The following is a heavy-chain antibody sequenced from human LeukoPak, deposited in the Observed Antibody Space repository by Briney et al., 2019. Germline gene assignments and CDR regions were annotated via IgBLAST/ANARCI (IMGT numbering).Heavy chain of an antibody. CDR2: INSDGSST. Sequence: GGSLRLSCAAFGITFSRYWMHWVRQAPGKGLVWVSRINSDGSSTSYADSVKGRFTISRDNAKNTLYLQMNSLRAEDTAVYYCARVSSGYFNYWGQGTLVTVSS. J-gene: IGHJ4*02. CDR3: ARVSSGYFNY. D-gene: IGHD3-3*01. V-gene: IGHV3-74*01. CDR1: GITFSRYW.